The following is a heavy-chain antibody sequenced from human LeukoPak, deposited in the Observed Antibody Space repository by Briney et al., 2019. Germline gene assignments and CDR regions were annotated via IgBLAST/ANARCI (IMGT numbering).Heavy chain of an antibody. CDR3: AKGPAMDEYYFDY. CDR1: GFTFSDYY. CDR2: ISSSGSTI. J-gene: IGHJ4*02. D-gene: IGHD5-18*01. Sequence: GGSLRLSCAASGFTFSDYYMSWIRQAPGKGLEWVSYISSSGSTIYYADSVKGRFTISRDNAKNSLYLQMNSLRAEDTAVYYCAKGPAMDEYYFDYWGQGTLVTVSS. V-gene: IGHV3-11*01.